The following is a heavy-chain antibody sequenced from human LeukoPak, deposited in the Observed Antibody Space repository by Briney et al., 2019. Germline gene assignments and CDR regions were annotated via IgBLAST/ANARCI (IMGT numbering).Heavy chain of an antibody. D-gene: IGHD2-2*01. Sequence: ASVKVSCTASGYTFTGYHMHWVRQAPGQGLEWMGRINPNSGDTNYAQKFQGRVTTTRDTSISTAYMELSRLRSDDTAVYYCARDYCSSTSCLFDCWGQGTLVTVSS. CDR1: GYTFTGYH. J-gene: IGHJ4*02. CDR2: INPNSGDT. V-gene: IGHV1-2*06. CDR3: ARDYCSSTSCLFDC.